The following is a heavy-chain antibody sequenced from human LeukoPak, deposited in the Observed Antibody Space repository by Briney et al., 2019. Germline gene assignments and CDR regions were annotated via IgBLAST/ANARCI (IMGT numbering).Heavy chain of an antibody. V-gene: IGHV3-23*01. CDR3: AKVGGYYYGSGSPSWFDP. D-gene: IGHD3-10*01. CDR1: GFTFSSYA. Sequence: GGSLRLSCAASGFTFSSYAMSWVRQAPGKGLEWVSAIRGSGGSTYYADSVKGRFTISRDNSKNTLYLQMNSLRAEDTAVYYCAKVGGYYYGSGSPSWFDPWGQGTLVTVSS. J-gene: IGHJ5*02. CDR2: IRGSGGST.